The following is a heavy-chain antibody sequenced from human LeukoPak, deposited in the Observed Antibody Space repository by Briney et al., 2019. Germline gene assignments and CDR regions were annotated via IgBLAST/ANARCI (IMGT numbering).Heavy chain of an antibody. CDR3: ARRYDGALGY. J-gene: IGHJ4*02. D-gene: IGHD3-3*01. Sequence: GGSLRLSCATSGFTFSSYWMHWVRQAPGKGLMWVSDIANDGRSTTYADSVKGRFSISRDNAKNTVYLQMDSLRAEDTAVYLCARRYDGALGYWGRGPLLTVSS. CDR2: IANDGRST. V-gene: IGHV3-74*03. CDR1: GFTFSSYW.